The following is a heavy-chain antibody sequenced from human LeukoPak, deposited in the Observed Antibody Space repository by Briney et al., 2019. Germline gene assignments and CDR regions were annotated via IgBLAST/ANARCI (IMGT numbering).Heavy chain of an antibody. V-gene: IGHV3-21*01. CDR2: IHSSSGFI. J-gene: IGHJ3*02. CDR3: ARDLAWDAFDI. CDR1: GFNFTNYN. Sequence: GGSLRLSCAASGFNFTNYNMNWVRHAPGKGLEWVSSIHSSSGFIYYADSLKGRFTISRDNAKNSLYLQMNSLRAEDTAVYYCARDLAWDAFDIWGQGTMVTVSS.